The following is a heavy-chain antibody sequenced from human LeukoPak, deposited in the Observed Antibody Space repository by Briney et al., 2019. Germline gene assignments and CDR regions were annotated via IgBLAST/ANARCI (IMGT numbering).Heavy chain of an antibody. CDR1: GGSISSGSYY. J-gene: IGHJ5*01. V-gene: IGHV4-61*02. CDR3: ARETRRGIAAAAIDS. CDR2: IYTSGST. D-gene: IGHD6-13*01. Sequence: PSETLSLTCTVSGGSISSGSYYWSWIRQPAGKGLEWIGRIYTSGSTNYNPSLKSRVTISVDTSKNQFSLKLSSVTAADTAVYYCARETRRGIAAAAIDSWGQGTLVTVSS.